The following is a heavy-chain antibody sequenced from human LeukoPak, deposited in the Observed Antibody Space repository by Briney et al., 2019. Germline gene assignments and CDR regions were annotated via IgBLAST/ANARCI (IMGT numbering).Heavy chain of an antibody. V-gene: IGHV4-30-4*01. CDR1: GGSISSGDHY. D-gene: IGHD3-10*01. CDR2: IYYSGNT. CDR3: ARVSLVRGAPDYYFDY. Sequence: SQTLSLTCTVSGGSISSGDHYWSWIRQPPGKGLEWIGYIYYSGNTYYNPSLKSRVTISVDTSKNQFSLKLSSVTAADTAVYYCARVSLVRGAPDYYFDYWGQGTLVTVSS. J-gene: IGHJ4*02.